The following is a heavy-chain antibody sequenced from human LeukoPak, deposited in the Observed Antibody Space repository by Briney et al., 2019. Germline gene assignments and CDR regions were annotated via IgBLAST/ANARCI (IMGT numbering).Heavy chain of an antibody. Sequence: PGGSLRLSCAASGFTFSDYYMSWVRQAPGKGLEWVSAISGSGGSTYYADSVKGRFTISRDNSKNTLYLQMNSLRAEDTAVYYCAKGPHVAARTPIDYWGQGTLVTVSS. D-gene: IGHD6-6*01. CDR2: ISGSGGST. CDR1: GFTFSDYY. V-gene: IGHV3-23*01. J-gene: IGHJ4*02. CDR3: AKGPHVAARTPIDY.